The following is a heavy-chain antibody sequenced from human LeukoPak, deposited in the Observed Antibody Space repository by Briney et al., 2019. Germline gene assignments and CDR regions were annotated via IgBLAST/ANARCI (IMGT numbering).Heavy chain of an antibody. CDR3: ARHKIAVAGTNIHWYAFDI. J-gene: IGHJ3*02. D-gene: IGHD6-19*01. CDR1: GGSISSSSYY. Sequence: RTSETLSLTCTVSGGSISSSSYYWGWIRQPPGKGLEWIGSIYYSGSTYYNPSLKSRVTISVDTSKNQFSLKLSSVTAADTAVYYCARHKIAVAGTNIHWYAFDIWGQGTMVTVSS. CDR2: IYYSGST. V-gene: IGHV4-39*01.